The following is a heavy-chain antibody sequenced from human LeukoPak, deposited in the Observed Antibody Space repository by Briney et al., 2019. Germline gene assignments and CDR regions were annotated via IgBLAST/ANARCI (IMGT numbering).Heavy chain of an antibody. V-gene: IGHV4-4*07. CDR2: IYTSGST. J-gene: IGHJ4*02. CDR1: GGSISSYY. CDR3: ARGSVAYCSGGSCYEDY. Sequence: SETLSLTCTVSGGSISSYYWSWIRQPAGKGLEWIGRIYTSGSTNYNPSLKSRVTMSVDTSKDQFSLKLSSVTAADTAVYYCARGSVAYCSGGSCYEDYWGQGTLVTVSS. D-gene: IGHD2-15*01.